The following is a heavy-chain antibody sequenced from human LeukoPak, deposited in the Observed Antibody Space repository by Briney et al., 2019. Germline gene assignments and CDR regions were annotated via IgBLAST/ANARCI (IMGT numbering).Heavy chain of an antibody. CDR2: ISAYNGNT. CDR3: ARGALVVDSSGWYRFDP. J-gene: IGHJ5*02. D-gene: IGHD6-19*01. V-gene: IGHV1-18*01. CDR1: GYTFTSYG. Sequence: GASVKVSCKASGYTFTSYGISWVRQAPGQGLEWMGWISAYNGNTNYAQKLQGRVTMTTDTSTSTAYMELRSLRSDDTAVYYCARGALVVDSSGWYRFDPWGQGTLVTVSS.